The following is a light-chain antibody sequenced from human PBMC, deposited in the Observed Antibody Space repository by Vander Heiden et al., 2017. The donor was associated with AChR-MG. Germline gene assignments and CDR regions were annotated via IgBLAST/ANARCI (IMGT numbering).Light chain of an antibody. CDR1: QSVSSN. Sequence: EMVMTQSPATLSVSPGERATLSCRASQSVSSNLAWYQQTPGQAPRLLIYGASTRATGIPARFSGSGSGTEFTLTISSLQSEDFAVYYCQQYNNWPGVTFGQGTKVEI. J-gene: IGKJ2*01. CDR2: GAS. CDR3: QQYNNWPGVT. V-gene: IGKV3D-15*01.